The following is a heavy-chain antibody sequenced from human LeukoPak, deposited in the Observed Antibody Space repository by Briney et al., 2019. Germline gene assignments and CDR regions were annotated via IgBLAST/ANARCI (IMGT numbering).Heavy chain of an antibody. CDR1: GFTFSSYG. CDR2: IWYDGSDK. J-gene: IGHJ4*02. Sequence: GGSLRLSCAASGFTFSSYGMHWVRRAPGKGLEWVAVIWYDGSDKYYADSVKGRFTISRDNSKNTLYLQMSSLRAEDTAVYYCAKGKGQNWDPFDYWGQGTLVTVSS. V-gene: IGHV3-33*06. CDR3: AKGKGQNWDPFDY. D-gene: IGHD7-27*01.